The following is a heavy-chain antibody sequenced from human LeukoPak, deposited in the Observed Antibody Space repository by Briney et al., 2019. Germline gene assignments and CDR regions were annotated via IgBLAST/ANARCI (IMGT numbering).Heavy chain of an antibody. CDR2: VYHSGST. CDR1: GDSISSGYY. D-gene: IGHD6-13*01. Sequence: SETLSLTCTVSGDSISSGYYWGWIRQPPGKGLEWIGSVYHSGSTYYNPSLKSRVAISVDTSKNYFSLKLSSVTAADTAVYYCAKEPRTRDSSSWEGIFDYWGQGSLVTVSS. J-gene: IGHJ4*02. V-gene: IGHV4-38-2*02. CDR3: AKEPRTRDSSSWEGIFDY.